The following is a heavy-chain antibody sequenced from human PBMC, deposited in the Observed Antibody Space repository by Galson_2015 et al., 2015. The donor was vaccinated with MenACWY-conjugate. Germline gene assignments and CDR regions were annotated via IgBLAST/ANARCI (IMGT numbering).Heavy chain of an antibody. CDR1: GFSLSNARMG. CDR2: IFSNDEK. CDR3: ARRADYYDSGGHLDY. Sequence: PALVKPTQTLTLTCTVSGFSLSNARMGVSWIRQPPGKALEWLAHIFSNDEKSYSTSLKSRLTISKDTSKSQVVLTMTNMDPVDTATYYCARRADYYDSGGHLDYWGQGTLVTVSS. V-gene: IGHV2-26*01. D-gene: IGHD3-22*01. J-gene: IGHJ4*02.